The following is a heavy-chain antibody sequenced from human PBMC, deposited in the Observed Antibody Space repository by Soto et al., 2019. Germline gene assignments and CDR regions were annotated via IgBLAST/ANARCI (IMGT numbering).Heavy chain of an antibody. Sequence: ASVKVSCKTSGGSFSNYAISWVRQAPGQGLEWMGAIIPMFGTANYAQMFQGRVTITADESTSTAYMEVSSLRSEDSAVYYCARGATVMREYFYGMDVWGQGTTVTVSS. CDR2: IIPMFGTA. D-gene: IGHD4-4*01. V-gene: IGHV1-69*13. CDR3: ARGATVMREYFYGMDV. CDR1: GGSFSNYA. J-gene: IGHJ6*02.